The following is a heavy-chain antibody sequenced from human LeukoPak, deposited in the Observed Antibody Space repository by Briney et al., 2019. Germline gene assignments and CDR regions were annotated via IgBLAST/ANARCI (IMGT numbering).Heavy chain of an antibody. D-gene: IGHD3-22*01. CDR3: ARGIYVYYDSSGYLDWFDP. V-gene: IGHV4-61*02. CDR1: GGSISSGSYY. CDR2: IYTSGST. J-gene: IGHJ5*02. Sequence: SETLSLTCTVSGGSISSGSYYWSWIRQPAGKGLEWIGRIYTSGSTNYNPSLKSRVTMSVDTSKNQFSLKLSSVTAADTAVYYCARGIYVYYDSSGYLDWFDPWGQGTLVTVSS.